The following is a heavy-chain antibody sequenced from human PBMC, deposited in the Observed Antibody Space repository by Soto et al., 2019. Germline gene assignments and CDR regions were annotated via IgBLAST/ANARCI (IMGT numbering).Heavy chain of an antibody. J-gene: IGHJ4*02. CDR2: INHSGST. D-gene: IGHD1-7*01. CDR3: ARWNYGIRFDY. CDR1: GGSFSGYY. V-gene: IGHV4-34*01. Sequence: QVQLQQWGAGLLKPSETLSLTCAVYGGSFSGYYWSWIRQPPGKGLEWIGEINHSGSTNYNPSLKSRVTMSVDTSKNQCSLKLSSVTAADTAVYYCARWNYGIRFDYWGQGTLVTVSS.